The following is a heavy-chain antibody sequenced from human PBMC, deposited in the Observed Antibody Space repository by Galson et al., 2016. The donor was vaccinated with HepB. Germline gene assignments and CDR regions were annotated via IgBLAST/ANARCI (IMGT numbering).Heavy chain of an antibody. CDR3: ATDALPLVARPSPYTWFDT. CDR2: INPKSGGT. D-gene: IGHD6-6*01. J-gene: IGHJ5*02. CDR1: GDTFNAYY. Sequence: SVKVSCKASGDTFNAYYIHWVRQAPAIGLEWMGRINPKSGGTDYAQKLEGRVTLTKDSAITTAYLELSRLTSDDTAVYFCATDALPLVARPSPYTWFDTWGPGTAVTVSS. V-gene: IGHV1-2*06.